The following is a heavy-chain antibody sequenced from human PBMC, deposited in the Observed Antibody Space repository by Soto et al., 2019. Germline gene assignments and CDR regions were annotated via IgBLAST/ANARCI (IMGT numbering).Heavy chain of an antibody. CDR1: GGTFSSYA. CDR2: IIPIFGTA. J-gene: IGHJ1*01. V-gene: IGHV1-69*01. D-gene: IGHD3-10*01. Sequence: QVQLVQSGAEVKKPGSSVKVSCKASGGTFSSYAISWVRQAPGQGLEWMGGIIPIFGTANYAQKFQGRVTLTADESTSTAYMELSSLRSEDTAVYYCARDSLGFGGNAEYFQHWCQGSLVTVSS. CDR3: ARDSLGFGGNAEYFQH.